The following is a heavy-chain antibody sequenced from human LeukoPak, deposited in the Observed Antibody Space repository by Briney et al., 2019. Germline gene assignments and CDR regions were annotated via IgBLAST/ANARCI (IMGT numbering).Heavy chain of an antibody. CDR2: INWNGGST. J-gene: IGHJ3*02. CDR1: GFTFDDYS. D-gene: IGHD3-10*01. CDR3: ARDNYYGSGSYAPDAFDI. V-gene: IGHV3-20*04. Sequence: PGGSLRLSCAASGFTFDDYSMSWVRQVPGKGLEWVSGINWNGGSTGYADSVKGRFTISRDNAKNSLYLQINSLRAEDTALYYCARDNYYGSGSYAPDAFDIWGQGTMVTVSS.